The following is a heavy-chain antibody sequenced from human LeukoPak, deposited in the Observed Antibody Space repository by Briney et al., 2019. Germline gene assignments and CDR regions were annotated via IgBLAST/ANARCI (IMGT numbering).Heavy chain of an antibody. Sequence: GASVKVSCKASGYTFTGYYMHWVRQAPGQGLEWMGWINPNSGGTNYAQKFQGRVTMTRDTPISTAYMELSRLRSDDTAVYCCARGVVSVLYYYYYMDVWGKGTTVTVSS. D-gene: IGHD5/OR15-5a*01. CDR3: ARGVVSVLYYYYYMDV. V-gene: IGHV1-2*02. J-gene: IGHJ6*03. CDR1: GYTFTGYY. CDR2: INPNSGGT.